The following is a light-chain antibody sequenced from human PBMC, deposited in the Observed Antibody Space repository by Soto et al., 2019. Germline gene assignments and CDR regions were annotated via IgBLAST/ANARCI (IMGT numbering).Light chain of an antibody. CDR2: GAS. V-gene: IGKV3-15*01. CDR3: QQYDNWPIT. Sequence: EIVMTQSPATLSVSPGERATLSCRASQSVGSDLAWYQQKPGQAPRLVIYGASTRATAIPPRFSGSGSGTEFTLTISSLQSEDFAVYYCQQYDNWPITFGQGTRLEIK. CDR1: QSVGSD. J-gene: IGKJ5*01.